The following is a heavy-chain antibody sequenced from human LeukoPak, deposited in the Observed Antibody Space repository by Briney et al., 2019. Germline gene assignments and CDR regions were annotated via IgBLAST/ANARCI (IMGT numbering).Heavy chain of an antibody. J-gene: IGHJ4*02. D-gene: IGHD3-10*01. V-gene: IGHV4-59*12. Sequence: SETLSLTCTVSGASISSYYWSWIRQPPGKGLEWIGSIYYSGSTYYNPSLKSRVTISVDTSKNQFSLKLSSVTAADTAVYYCARDLVKPTYYYGSGSYYDYWGQGTLVTVSS. CDR3: ARDLVKPTYYYGSGSYYDY. CDR2: IYYSGST. CDR1: GASISSYY.